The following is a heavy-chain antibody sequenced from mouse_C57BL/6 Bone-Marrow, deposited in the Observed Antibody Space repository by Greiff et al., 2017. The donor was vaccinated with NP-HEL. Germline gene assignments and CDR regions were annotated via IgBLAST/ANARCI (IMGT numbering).Heavy chain of an antibody. D-gene: IGHD2-3*01. CDR2: INTSSGYT. CDR3: ARSYDGYYLHWYFDV. CDR1: GYTFTSYW. Sequence: QVHVKQSGAELAKPGASVKLSCKASGYTFTSYWMHWVKQRPGQGLEWIGYINTSSGYTKYNQKFKDKATLTADKSSSTAYMQLSSLTYEDSAVYYCARSYDGYYLHWYFDVWGTGTTVTVSS. J-gene: IGHJ1*03. V-gene: IGHV1-7*01.